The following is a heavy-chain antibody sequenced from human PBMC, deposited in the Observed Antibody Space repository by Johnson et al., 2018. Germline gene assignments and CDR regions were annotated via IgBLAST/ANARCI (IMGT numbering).Heavy chain of an antibody. V-gene: IGHV3-30*18. Sequence: QVQLVQSGGGVVQPGRSLRLSCAASGFTFSSYGMHWVRQAPGKGLEWVAVISYDGSNKYYADSVKGRFPISRDNSKNTLYLQMNSLRAEDTAVYYCAKSHSSSATYYYYGMDVWGQGTTVTVSS. CDR2: ISYDGSNK. J-gene: IGHJ6*02. D-gene: IGHD6-6*01. CDR3: AKSHSSSATYYYYGMDV. CDR1: GFTFSSYG.